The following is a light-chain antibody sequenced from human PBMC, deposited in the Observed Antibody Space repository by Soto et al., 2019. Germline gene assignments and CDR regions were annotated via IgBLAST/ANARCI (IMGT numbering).Light chain of an antibody. V-gene: IGKV1-33*01. CDR3: QQYDNLPLT. CDR1: QDINNY. Sequence: DIQMTQSPSSLSASVGDRVTITCQASQDINNYLNWYQQRPGKAPRLLIFDASNLEKGVPSRFSGSGSGTDFTFTINSLQPADIATYFCQQYDNLPLTFGGGTKVELK. J-gene: IGKJ4*01. CDR2: DAS.